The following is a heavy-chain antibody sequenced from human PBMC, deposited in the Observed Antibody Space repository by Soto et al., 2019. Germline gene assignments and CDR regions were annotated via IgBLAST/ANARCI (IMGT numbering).Heavy chain of an antibody. Sequence: QVQLVQSGAEVKKPGSSVKVSCKASGGTFSSYAISWXXXXXXXXXXXXXXXXPXXGTANYAQKFQGRVTITADESTSTAYMELSSLRSEDTAVYYCAREVERGYSGYDYGRPRVDYFDYWGQGTLVTVSS. D-gene: IGHD5-12*01. J-gene: IGHJ4*02. CDR1: GGTFSSYA. CDR3: AREVERGYSGYDYGRPRVDYFDY. V-gene: IGHV1-69*01. CDR2: XXPXXGTA.